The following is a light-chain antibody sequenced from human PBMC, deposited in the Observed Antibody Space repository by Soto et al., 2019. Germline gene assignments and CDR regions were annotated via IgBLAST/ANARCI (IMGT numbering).Light chain of an antibody. V-gene: IGLV2-8*01. CDR3: RSFAGGGNPVL. Sequence: QSALTQPPSASGSLGQSVTISCTGTSSDVGGYNYVSWHQQHPGKAPKVMIYEVTKRPPGVPDRFSGSKSGTTASLTVSGLLAEDEADYYCRSFAGGGNPVLLGGGTKLTVL. CDR2: EVT. CDR1: SSDVGGYNY. J-gene: IGLJ2*01.